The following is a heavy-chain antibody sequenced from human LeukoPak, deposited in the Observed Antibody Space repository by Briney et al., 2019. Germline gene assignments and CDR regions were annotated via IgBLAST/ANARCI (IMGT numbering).Heavy chain of an antibody. J-gene: IGHJ6*03. CDR2: MNPNSGNT. Sequence: ASVKVSCKASGYTFTSYDINWVRQATGQGLEWMGWMNPNSGNTGYAQKFQGRVTITRNTSISTAYMELSSLRSEDTAVYYCARGIAVAGTWAMYYYYYMGVWGKGTTVTVSS. CDR3: ARGIAVAGTWAMYYYYYMGV. D-gene: IGHD6-19*01. CDR1: GYTFTSYD. V-gene: IGHV1-8*03.